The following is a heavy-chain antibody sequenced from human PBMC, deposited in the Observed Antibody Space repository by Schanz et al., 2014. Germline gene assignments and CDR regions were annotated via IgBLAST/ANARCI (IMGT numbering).Heavy chain of an antibody. CDR3: AKDSTHIDIVLVPTAIDY. CDR2: IWYDENNK. J-gene: IGHJ4*02. D-gene: IGHD2-2*01. Sequence: GQLLESGGGLIQPGGSLRLSCAASGFTFSSYAMSWVRQAPGKGLEWVAVIWYDENNKYYADSVKGRFTMSRDNSKNTLYLQMNSLRAEDTAVYYCAKDSTHIDIVLVPTAIDYWGQGTLVTVSS. V-gene: IGHV3-33*06. CDR1: GFTFSSYA.